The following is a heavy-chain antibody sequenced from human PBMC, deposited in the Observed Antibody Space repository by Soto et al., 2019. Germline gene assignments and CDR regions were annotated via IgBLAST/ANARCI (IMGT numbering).Heavy chain of an antibody. CDR3: ARDHYDFWSGYHYYMDV. V-gene: IGHV4-59*01. CDR2: IYYSGST. Sequence: LPETLSLTCTVSGGSISSYYWSWIRQPPGKGLEWIGYIYYSGSTNYNPSLKSRVTVSVDTSKNQFSLKLSSVTAADTAVYYCARDHYDFWSGYHYYMDVWGKGTTVTVSS. D-gene: IGHD3-3*01. J-gene: IGHJ6*03. CDR1: GGSISSYY.